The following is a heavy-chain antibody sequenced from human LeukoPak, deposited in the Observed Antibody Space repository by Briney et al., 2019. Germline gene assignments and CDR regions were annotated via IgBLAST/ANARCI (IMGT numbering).Heavy chain of an antibody. CDR3: ARVVATITYYYMDV. J-gene: IGHJ6*03. D-gene: IGHD5-12*01. CDR2: INTNTGNP. V-gene: IGHV7-4-1*02. Sequence: ASVKVSCKASGYTFTSYAMNWVRQAPGQGLEWMGWINTNTGNPTYAQGFTGRFVFSLDTSVSTAYLQISGLKAEDTAVYYCARVVATITYYYMDVWGKGTTVTVSS. CDR1: GYTFTSYA.